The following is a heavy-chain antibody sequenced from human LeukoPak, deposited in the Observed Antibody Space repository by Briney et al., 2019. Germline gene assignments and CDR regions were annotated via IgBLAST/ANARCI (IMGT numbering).Heavy chain of an antibody. D-gene: IGHD2-2*02. V-gene: IGHV3-48*01. Sequence: GGSLRLSCAASGFTFSSYSMNWVRQAPGKGLEWVSYISSSSSTIYYADSVRGRFTLSRDNAKNSLYLQINSLRAEDTAVYYCARDRDIVVVPAAIPYYFDYWGQGTLVTVSS. CDR3: ARDRDIVVVPAAIPYYFDY. CDR1: GFTFSSYS. J-gene: IGHJ4*02. CDR2: ISSSSSTI.